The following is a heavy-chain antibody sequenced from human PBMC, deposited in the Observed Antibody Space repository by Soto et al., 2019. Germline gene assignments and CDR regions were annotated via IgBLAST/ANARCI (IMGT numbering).Heavy chain of an antibody. Sequence: GGSLRLSCAASGFTFSGYEMNWVRQAPGKGLEWVSYISSSGSTIYYADSVKGRFTISRDNDKNSLYLQMNSLRAEDTAVYYCARDPRYSSGYHTLAFDSWGQGTLVTVSS. V-gene: IGHV3-48*03. J-gene: IGHJ4*02. D-gene: IGHD3-22*01. CDR3: ARDPRYSSGYHTLAFDS. CDR1: GFTFSGYE. CDR2: ISSSGSTI.